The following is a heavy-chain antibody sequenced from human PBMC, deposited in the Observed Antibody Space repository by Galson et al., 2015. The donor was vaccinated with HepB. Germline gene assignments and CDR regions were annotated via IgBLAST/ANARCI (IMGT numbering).Heavy chain of an antibody. V-gene: IGHV1-46*03. CDR2: INPSGGST. Sequence: SVKVSCKASGYTFTSYYMHWVRQAPGQGLEWMGIINPSGGSTSYAQKFQGRVTMTRDTSTSTVYMELSSLRSEDTAVYYCARNSWPGDRELAFDIWGQRTMVTVSS. D-gene: IGHD7-27*01. J-gene: IGHJ3*02. CDR1: GYTFTSYY. CDR3: ARNSWPGDRELAFDI.